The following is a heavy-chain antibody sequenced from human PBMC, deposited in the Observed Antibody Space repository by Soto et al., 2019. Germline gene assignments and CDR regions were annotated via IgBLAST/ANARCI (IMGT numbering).Heavy chain of an antibody. J-gene: IGHJ4*02. CDR2: IYPGDSDT. V-gene: IGHV5-51*01. Sequence: GESLKNFCKGSGYSFTSYWIGWVRQMPGKGLEWMGIIYPGDSDTRYSPSFQGQVTISADKSISTAYLQWSSLKASDTAMYYCARPRIAVAGTYYFDYWGQGTLVTVSS. CDR3: ARPRIAVAGTYYFDY. CDR1: GYSFTSYW. D-gene: IGHD6-19*01.